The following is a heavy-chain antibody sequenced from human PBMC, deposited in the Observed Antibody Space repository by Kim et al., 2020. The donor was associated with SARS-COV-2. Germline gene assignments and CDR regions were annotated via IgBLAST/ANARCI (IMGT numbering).Heavy chain of an antibody. CDR3: ASSRPLITMVRGVIMTYYYYGMDV. D-gene: IGHD3-10*01. CDR2: IKQDGSEK. V-gene: IGHV3-7*01. J-gene: IGHJ6*02. CDR1: GFTFSSYW. Sequence: GGALRLSCAASGFTFSSYWMSWVRQAPGKGLEWVANIKQDGSEKYYVDSVKGRFTISRDNAKNSLYLQMNSLRAEDTAGYYCASSRPLITMVRGVIMTYYYYGMDVWGQGTTVTVSS.